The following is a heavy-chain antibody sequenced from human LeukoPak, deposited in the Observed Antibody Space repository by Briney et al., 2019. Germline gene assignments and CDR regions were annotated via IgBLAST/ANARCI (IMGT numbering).Heavy chain of an antibody. J-gene: IGHJ3*02. CDR1: GFTFSSYA. CDR3: ARGYSGSYFWFFLSGSGDAFDI. V-gene: IGHV3-30*01. D-gene: IGHD1-26*01. Sequence: GGSLRLSCAASGFTFSSYAMHWVRQAPGKGLEWVAVISYDGSNKYYADSVKGRFTISRDNSKNTLYLQMNSLRAEDTAVYYCARGYSGSYFWFFLSGSGDAFDIWGQGTMVTVSS. CDR2: ISYDGSNK.